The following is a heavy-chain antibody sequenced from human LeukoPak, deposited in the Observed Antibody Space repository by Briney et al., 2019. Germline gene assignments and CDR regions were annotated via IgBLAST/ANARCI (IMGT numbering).Heavy chain of an antibody. J-gene: IGHJ4*02. CDR3: AKDGRYYGSGSYYIPDY. CDR2: ISGSGGST. CDR1: GFTLSSYA. D-gene: IGHD3-10*01. V-gene: IGHV3-23*01. Sequence: GGSPRLSCAASGFTLSSYAMNWVRQAPGKGLEWVSDISGSGGSTYYADSVKGRFTISRDNSKNTLYLQMNSLRAEDTAVYYCAKDGRYYGSGSYYIPDYWGQGTLVTVSS.